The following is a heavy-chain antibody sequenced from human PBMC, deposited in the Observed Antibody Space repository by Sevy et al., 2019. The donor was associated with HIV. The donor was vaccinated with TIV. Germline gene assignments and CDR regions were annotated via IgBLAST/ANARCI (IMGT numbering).Heavy chain of an antibody. CDR1: GGSISSGDYY. J-gene: IGHJ6*02. V-gene: IGHV4-30-4*01. CDR3: VRDGSIRGRGKVGSYYYYGMDV. D-gene: IGHD4-17*01. CDR2: IYYSGST. Sequence: SETLSLTCTVSGGSISSGDYYWSWIRQPPGKGLEWIGYIYYSGSTYYNPSLKSRVTISVDTSKNQFSLKLSSVTAADTAVEYCVRDGSIRGRGKVGSYYYYGMDVWGQGTTVTVSS.